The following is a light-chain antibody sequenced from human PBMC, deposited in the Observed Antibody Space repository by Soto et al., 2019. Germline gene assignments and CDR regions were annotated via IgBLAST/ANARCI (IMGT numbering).Light chain of an antibody. V-gene: IGLV2-14*01. CDR1: SSDVGGYNY. Sequence: QSALTQPASVSGSPGQSITISCTGTSSDVGGYNYVSWYQQHPGKAPKLMIHDVSNRPSGVSNRFSGSKSGNTASLTISGLQAEDEADYYCRLYTSSSTLVVFGGGTKLTVL. CDR2: DVS. CDR3: RLYTSSSTLVV. J-gene: IGLJ2*01.